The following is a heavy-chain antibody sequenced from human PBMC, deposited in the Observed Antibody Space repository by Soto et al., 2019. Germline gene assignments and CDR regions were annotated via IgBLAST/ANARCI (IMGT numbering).Heavy chain of an antibody. CDR1: GFTFSSYA. Sequence: GGSLRLSCAASGFTFSSYAMSWVRQAPGKGLEWVSAISGSGGSTYYADSVKGGFTISRDNSKNTLYLQMNSLRAEDTAVYYCAKDRSGNYYDSSGYPRFDAFDIWGQGTMVTVSS. D-gene: IGHD3-22*01. J-gene: IGHJ3*02. CDR2: ISGSGGST. CDR3: AKDRSGNYYDSSGYPRFDAFDI. V-gene: IGHV3-23*01.